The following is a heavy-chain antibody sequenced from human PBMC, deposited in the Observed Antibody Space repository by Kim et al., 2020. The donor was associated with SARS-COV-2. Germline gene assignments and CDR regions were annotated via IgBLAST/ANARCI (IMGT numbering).Heavy chain of an antibody. D-gene: IGHD3-10*01. Sequence: ASVKVSCRTSGYTFTNYDINWVRQAAGQGLEWLGRMNPNSGNTCYAQKFQGRDTMTRDTSERVAYMELSSLRSDDTAVYYCAKAFRARDHSGSLFSRRWYLDLWGRGTLVTVPS. CDR3: AKAFRARDHSGSLFSRRWYLDL. V-gene: IGHV1-8*01. J-gene: IGHJ2*01. CDR1: GYTFTNYD. CDR2: MNPNSGNT.